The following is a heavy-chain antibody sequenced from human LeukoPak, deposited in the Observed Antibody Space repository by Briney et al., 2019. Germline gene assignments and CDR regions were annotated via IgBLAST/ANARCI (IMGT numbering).Heavy chain of an antibody. CDR3: ARGNNGITIFGVVIMRGNWFDP. Sequence: AASVKVSCKASGYTFTSYDINWVRQATGQGLEWMGWMNPNSGNTGYAQKFQGRVTMTRNTSISTAYVELSSLRSEDTAVYYCARGNNGITIFGVVIMRGNWFDPWGQGTLVTVSS. J-gene: IGHJ5*02. V-gene: IGHV1-8*01. D-gene: IGHD3-3*01. CDR2: MNPNSGNT. CDR1: GYTFTSYD.